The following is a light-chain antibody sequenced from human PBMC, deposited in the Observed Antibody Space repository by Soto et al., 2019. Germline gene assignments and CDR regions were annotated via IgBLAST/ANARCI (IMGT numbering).Light chain of an antibody. CDR3: SSYAGSNNLI. V-gene: IGLV2-14*01. Sequence: QSVLTQPASVSGSPGQSITISCTGSSSDVGGYNHVSWYQQHPGKAPKLMIYEVSNRPSGVSNRFSGSKSGNTASLTISGLQAEDEADYYCSSYAGSNNLIFGGGTKVTVL. CDR2: EVS. J-gene: IGLJ2*01. CDR1: SSDVGGYNH.